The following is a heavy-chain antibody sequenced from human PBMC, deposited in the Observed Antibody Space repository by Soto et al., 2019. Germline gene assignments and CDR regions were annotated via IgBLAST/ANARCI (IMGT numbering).Heavy chain of an antibody. Sequence: QVQLVESGGGVVQPGRSLRLSCAASGFTFSSYAMHWVRQAPGKGLEWVAVISYDGSNKYYADSVKGRFTISRDNSKNTLYLQMNTLRSEDTAVYYCAIETYYDFSSGPYYGMDVWGQGTTVTVSS. J-gene: IGHJ6*02. V-gene: IGHV3-30-3*01. CDR1: GFTFSSYA. CDR3: AIETYYDFSSGPYYGMDV. D-gene: IGHD3-3*01. CDR2: ISYDGSNK.